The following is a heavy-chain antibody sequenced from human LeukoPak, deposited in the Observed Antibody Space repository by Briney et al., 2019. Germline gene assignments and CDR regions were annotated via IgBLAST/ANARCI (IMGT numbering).Heavy chain of an antibody. CDR3: ARRYYDSSGYYYVLDV. CDR2: IYYSGST. V-gene: IGHV4-59*08. J-gene: IGHJ6*02. CDR1: GGSISSYY. D-gene: IGHD3-22*01. Sequence: SETLSLTCTVSGGSISSYYWSWIRQPPGKGLEWIGYIYYSGSTNYNPSLKSRVTISVDTSKNQFSLKLSSVTAADTAVYYCARRYYDSSGYYYVLDVWGQGTTITVSS.